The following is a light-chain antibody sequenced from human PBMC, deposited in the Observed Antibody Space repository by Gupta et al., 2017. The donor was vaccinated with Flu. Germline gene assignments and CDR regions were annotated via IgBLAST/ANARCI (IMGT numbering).Light chain of an antibody. CDR1: QSVSSY. Sequence: EIVLTQSPATLSFSPGEGATLSCRASQSVSSYLAWYQQKPGQAPRLLIYDASNRATGIPARFSGSGSGTDFTRTISSLEPEDFALYYCQQRGNWPYTFGQGTKLEIK. J-gene: IGKJ2*01. CDR3: QQRGNWPYT. V-gene: IGKV3-11*01. CDR2: DAS.